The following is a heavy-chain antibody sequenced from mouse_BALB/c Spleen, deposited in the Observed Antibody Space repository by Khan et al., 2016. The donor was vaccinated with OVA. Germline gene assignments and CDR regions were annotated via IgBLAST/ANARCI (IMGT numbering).Heavy chain of an antibody. D-gene: IGHD2-3*01. Sequence: VQLKQSGAELVKPGASVKLSCTASGFNIKDTYMHWVKQRPEQGLEWIGRIDPANGNTKYDPKFQGKATITADTSSNTAYLQLSSLTSEDTAVYYCARDLYYYAIDYWGQGTSVTVSS. J-gene: IGHJ4*01. CDR3: ARDLYYYAIDY. V-gene: IGHV14-3*02. CDR2: IDPANGNT. CDR1: GFNIKDTY.